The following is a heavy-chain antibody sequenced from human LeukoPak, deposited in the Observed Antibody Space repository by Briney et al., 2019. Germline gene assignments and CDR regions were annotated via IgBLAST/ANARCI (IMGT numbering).Heavy chain of an antibody. J-gene: IGHJ4*02. Sequence: KPSETLSLTCAVYGGSFSGYYWSWIRQPPGKGLEWIGEINHSGSTNYNPSLKSRVTISVDRSKNQFSLKLSSVTAADTAVYYCARAGDGISTGTQTNFDYWGQGTLVTVSS. V-gene: IGHV4-34*01. CDR2: INHSGST. D-gene: IGHD1-14*01. CDR1: GGSFSGYY. CDR3: ARAGDGISTGTQTNFDY.